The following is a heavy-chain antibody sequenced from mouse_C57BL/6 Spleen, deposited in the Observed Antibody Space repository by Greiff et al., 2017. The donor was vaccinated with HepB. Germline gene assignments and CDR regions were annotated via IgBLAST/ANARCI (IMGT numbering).Heavy chain of an antibody. CDR2: ISGGGGNT. CDR1: GFTFSSYT. CDR3: ASVDYDGSWFAY. J-gene: IGHJ3*01. V-gene: IGHV5-9*01. D-gene: IGHD2-4*01. Sequence: EVKLMESGGGLVKPGGSLKLSCAASGFTFSSYTMSWVRQTPEKRLEWVATISGGGGNTYYPDSVKGRFTSSRDNAKNTLYLQMSSLRSEDTALYYCASVDYDGSWFAYWGQGTLVTVSA.